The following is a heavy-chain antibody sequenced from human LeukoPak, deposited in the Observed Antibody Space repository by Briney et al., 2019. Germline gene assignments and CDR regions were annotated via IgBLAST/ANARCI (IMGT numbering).Heavy chain of an antibody. J-gene: IGHJ6*02. V-gene: IGHV3-7*03. CDR1: GFTFSSHW. CDR3: ARDCDSSGWFYYYYGMDV. D-gene: IGHD6-19*01. Sequence: PGGSLRLSCAASGFTFSSHWMSWVRQAPGKGLEWVANIKQDGSEKYYVDSVKGRFTISRDNAKNSLYLQMNSLRAEDTAVYYCARDCDSSGWFYYYYGMDVWGQGTTVTVSS. CDR2: IKQDGSEK.